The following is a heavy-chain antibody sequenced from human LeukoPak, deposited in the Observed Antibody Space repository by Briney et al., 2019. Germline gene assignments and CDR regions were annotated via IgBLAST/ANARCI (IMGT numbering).Heavy chain of an antibody. CDR1: GGSISSYY. V-gene: IGHV4-59*01. CDR3: ARDRAYGPPNWFDP. Sequence: PSETLSLTCTVSGGSISSYYWSWIRQPPGKGLEWIGYIYYSGSTNYNPSLKSRVTISVDTSKNQFSLKLSSVTAADTAVYYCARDRAYGPPNWFDPWGQGTLVTVSS. J-gene: IGHJ5*02. D-gene: IGHD3-10*01. CDR2: IYYSGST.